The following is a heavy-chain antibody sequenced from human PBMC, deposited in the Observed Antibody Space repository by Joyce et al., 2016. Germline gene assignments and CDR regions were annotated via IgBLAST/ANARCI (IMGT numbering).Heavy chain of an antibody. Sequence: EVQLLESGGGLVQPGGSLRLSCAASGFTFSTTWMTWVRQSPGKGPEWVANIKPDGSEKYYVGSVKGRFTISRDNAKNSLSLLMNSLRVDDTAVYYCATGGGMDVWGQGTTVTVSS. J-gene: IGHJ6*02. CDR2: IKPDGSEK. CDR3: ATGGGMDV. CDR1: GFTFSTTW. V-gene: IGHV3-7*01.